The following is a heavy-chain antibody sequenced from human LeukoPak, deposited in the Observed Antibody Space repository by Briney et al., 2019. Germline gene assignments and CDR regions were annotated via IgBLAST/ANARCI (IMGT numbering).Heavy chain of an antibody. Sequence: PGRSLRLSCAASGFTFNSYAVHWVRQAPGKGLEWVAFISYDGSNKYYADSVKDRFTIPRDNSKNTLYLQMNSLRAEDTAVYYCANHIVVVTAAFDIWGQGTMVTVSS. CDR1: GFTFNSYA. CDR3: ANHIVVVTAAFDI. D-gene: IGHD2-21*02. V-gene: IGHV3-30-3*01. J-gene: IGHJ3*02. CDR2: ISYDGSNK.